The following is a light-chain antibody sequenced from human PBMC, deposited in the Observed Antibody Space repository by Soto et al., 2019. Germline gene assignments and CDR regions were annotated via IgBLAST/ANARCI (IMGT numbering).Light chain of an antibody. V-gene: IGLV2-14*01. Sequence: QSALTQPASVSGSPGQSITISCTGTSSEVGGYNYVSWYQQHPGKAPKLMIYEVSNRPSGVSNRFSGSKSGNTASLTISGLQAEDEADYYCSSYTSSSTLVFGTGTKLTGL. J-gene: IGLJ1*01. CDR3: SSYTSSSTLV. CDR1: SSEVGGYNY. CDR2: EVS.